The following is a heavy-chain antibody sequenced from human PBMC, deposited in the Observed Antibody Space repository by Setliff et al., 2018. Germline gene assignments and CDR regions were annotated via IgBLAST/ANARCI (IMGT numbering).Heavy chain of an antibody. CDR3: ARGALYYDSSGYYPDY. V-gene: IGHV1-2*06. CDR1: GYTFTGYY. CDR2: INPNSGGT. J-gene: IGHJ4*02. Sequence: ASVKVSCKAPGYTFTGYYMYWVRQAPGQGLEWMGRINPNSGGTNYAQKFQGRVTMTRDTSISTVYMELSRLRSDDTAVYYCARGALYYDSSGYYPDYWGQGTLVTVSS. D-gene: IGHD3-22*01.